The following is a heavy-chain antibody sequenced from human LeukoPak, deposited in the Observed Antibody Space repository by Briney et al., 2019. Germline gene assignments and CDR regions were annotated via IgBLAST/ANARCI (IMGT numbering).Heavy chain of an antibody. D-gene: IGHD2-8*01. Sequence: GGSLRLSCAASGFTFSANWVTWVRQAPGKGLEWVANIREDGSKKNYVDSVKGRFTISRDNAKNSLYLQMDSLGVDDTAVYYCATYANLGYWGQGTQVTVSS. J-gene: IGHJ4*02. CDR2: IREDGSKK. CDR3: ATYANLGY. V-gene: IGHV3-7*01. CDR1: GFTFSANW.